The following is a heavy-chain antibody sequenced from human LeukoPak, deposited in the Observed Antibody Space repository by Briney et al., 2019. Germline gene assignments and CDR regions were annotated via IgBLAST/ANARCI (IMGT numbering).Heavy chain of an antibody. CDR2: INGDASTT. V-gene: IGHV3-74*01. CDR1: GFTFSPYW. CDR3: ARDRGSPDAFNI. D-gene: IGHD1-26*01. Sequence: PGGSLRLSCAASGFTFSPYWMHWVRHAPGKGLVWVSRINGDASTTIYADSVKGRFTISRDNARNTLYLQMNSLRAEDTAVYYCARDRGSPDAFNIWGQGTMVTVSS. J-gene: IGHJ3*02.